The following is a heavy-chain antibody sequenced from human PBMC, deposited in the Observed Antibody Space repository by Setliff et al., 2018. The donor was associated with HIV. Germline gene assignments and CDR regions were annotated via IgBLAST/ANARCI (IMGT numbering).Heavy chain of an antibody. V-gene: IGHV1-46*01. J-gene: IGHJ4*02. CDR1: GYTFTKSI. D-gene: IGHD3-3*01. Sequence: ASVKVSCKASGYTFTKSIIHWVRQAPGQGLEWMGAIIPSGGSTGYAEKFQARVTLTRDTSTSTVYVELSGLREEDTAVYYCARDGASGSGYYWADYWGQGTLVTSPQ. CDR2: IIPSGGST. CDR3: ARDGASGSGYYWADY.